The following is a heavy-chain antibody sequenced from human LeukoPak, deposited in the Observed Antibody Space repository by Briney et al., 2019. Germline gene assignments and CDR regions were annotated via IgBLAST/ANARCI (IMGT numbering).Heavy chain of an antibody. J-gene: IGHJ6*03. CDR1: GGSFSGYY. CDR3: ARDYYYMDV. Sequence: SETLSLTCAVYGGSFSGYYWSWIRQPPGKGLEWIGEINHSGSTNYNPSLKSRVTISVDTSKNQFFLKLNSVTAADTAVYYCARDYYYMDVWGKGTTVTVSS. CDR2: INHSGST. V-gene: IGHV4-34*01.